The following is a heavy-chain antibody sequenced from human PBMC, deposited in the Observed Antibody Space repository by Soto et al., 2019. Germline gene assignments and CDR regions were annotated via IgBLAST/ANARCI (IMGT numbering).Heavy chain of an antibody. D-gene: IGHD6-19*01. CDR3: ATSSVPSYFFDF. CDR2: ISGSAGIT. J-gene: IGHJ4*01. CDR1: GFTFSSYA. V-gene: IGHV3-23*01. Sequence: WGSLRLSCAASGFTFSSYAMSWVRQAPGKGLAWVSAISGSAGITYYADSVKGRCTISRDNSKDTVYLQMNSLRAEDTAVDYCATSSVPSYFFDFLRGGTLANVSS.